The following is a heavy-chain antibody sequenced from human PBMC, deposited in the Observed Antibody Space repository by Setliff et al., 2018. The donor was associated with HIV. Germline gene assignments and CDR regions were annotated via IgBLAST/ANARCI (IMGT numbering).Heavy chain of an antibody. CDR2: IYYSGST. V-gene: IGHV4-30-4*08. J-gene: IGHJ6*03. D-gene: IGHD4-4*01. CDR1: GASISRGNYY. Sequence: TLSLTCTVSGASISRGNYYWTWIRQRPGKGLEWIAFIYYSGSTYYSPSLKSRLMISVDTSKNRFSLNMTSVTAADTAVYFCARVVYTYYYMDVWGKGTTVTVSS. CDR3: ARVVYTYYYMDV.